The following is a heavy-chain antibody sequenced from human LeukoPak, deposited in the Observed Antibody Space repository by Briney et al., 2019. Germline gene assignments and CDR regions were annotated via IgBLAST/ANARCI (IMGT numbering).Heavy chain of an antibody. V-gene: IGHV1-2*02. J-gene: IGHJ4*02. CDR3: ARDPASGTYTEFDY. Sequence: ASVKVSCKASGYTFTGYYMHWVRQAPGQGLEWMGWINPNSGGTNYAQKFQGRVTMTRDTSTSTVYMELSSLRSEDTAVYYCARDPASGTYTEFDYWGQGTLVTVSS. CDR2: INPNSGGT. CDR1: GYTFTGYY. D-gene: IGHD1-26*01.